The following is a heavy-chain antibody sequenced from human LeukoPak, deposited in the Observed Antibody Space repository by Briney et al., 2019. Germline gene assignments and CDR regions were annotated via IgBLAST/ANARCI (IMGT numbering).Heavy chain of an antibody. V-gene: IGHV4-39*01. CDR1: GGSISSSSYY. Sequence: PSETLSLTSTVSGGSISSSSYYWGWIRQPPGKGLEWIGSIYYSGSTYYNPSLKSRVTISVDTSKNQFSLKLSSVTAADTAVYYCASLSLLEWLYRGWFDPWGQGTLVTVSS. J-gene: IGHJ5*02. CDR3: ASLSLLEWLYRGWFDP. D-gene: IGHD3-3*01. CDR2: IYYSGST.